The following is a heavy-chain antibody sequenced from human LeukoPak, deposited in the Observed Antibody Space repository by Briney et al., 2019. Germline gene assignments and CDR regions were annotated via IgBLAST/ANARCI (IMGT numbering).Heavy chain of an antibody. D-gene: IGHD6-13*01. J-gene: IGHJ5*02. CDR3: ARESGIAAALDL. V-gene: IGHV3-66*01. CDR2: IYSGGST. Sequence: GGSLRLSCAASGFTVSSNYMSWVRQAPGKGLEWVSVIYSGGSTYYADSVKGRFTISRDNSKNTLYLQMSSLRAEDTAVYYCARESGIAAALDLWGQGTLVTVSS. CDR1: GFTVSSNY.